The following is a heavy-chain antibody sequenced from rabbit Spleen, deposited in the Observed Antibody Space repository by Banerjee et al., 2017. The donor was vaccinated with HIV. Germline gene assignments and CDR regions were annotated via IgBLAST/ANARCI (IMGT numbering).Heavy chain of an antibody. CDR1: GFTLSSYY. D-gene: IGHD6-1*01. J-gene: IGHJ3*01. V-gene: IGHV1S21*01. CDR2: IDPVFGIT. CDR3: ARGAGNGGYRYALTGLDL. Sequence: EHLKESGGGLVQPGGSLKLSCKASGFTLSSYYMNWVRQAPGKGLEWIGYIDPVFGITYYANWVNGRFSISKTSSTVDLKMTSLTAADTATYFCARGAGNGGYRYALTGLDLWGQGTLVTVS.